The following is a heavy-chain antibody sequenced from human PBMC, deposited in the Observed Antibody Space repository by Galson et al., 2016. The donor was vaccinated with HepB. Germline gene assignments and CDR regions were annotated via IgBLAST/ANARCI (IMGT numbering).Heavy chain of an antibody. V-gene: IGHV3-48*02. J-gene: IGHJ3*02. D-gene: IGHD5-24*01. Sequence: SLRLSCAASGFTFSSYWMHWVRQAPGKGLEWVSYIRDSTTMYHADSVKGRFTISRDDAKNSLYLQMNSLRDDDTALYYCVRDYNYAFDIWGQGTMVTVSS. CDR1: GFTFSSYW. CDR3: VRDYNYAFDI. CDR2: IRDSTTM.